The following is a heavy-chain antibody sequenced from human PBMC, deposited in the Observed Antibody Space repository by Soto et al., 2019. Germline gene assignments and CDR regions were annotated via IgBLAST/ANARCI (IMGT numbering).Heavy chain of an antibody. CDR2: INHGGST. CDR3: ARGRYYGSGSYWSRNYPHSNSNKYGMDV. Sequence: SETLSLTCAFYGESFSDYYWMWIRLSPGKGLEWIGEINHGGSTKFNPSLGSRVTMSVDTSKNQFFLRLSSVTAADTAVYYCARGRYYGSGSYWSRNYPHSNSNKYGMDVWGQGTTVTVPS. V-gene: IGHV4-34*01. D-gene: IGHD3-10*01. CDR1: GESFSDYY. J-gene: IGHJ6*02.